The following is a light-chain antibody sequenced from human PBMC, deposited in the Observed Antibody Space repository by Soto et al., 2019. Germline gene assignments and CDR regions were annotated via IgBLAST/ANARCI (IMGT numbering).Light chain of an antibody. CDR3: QSYDSSLSGWV. CDR1: SSNIGAGYY. Sequence: QSVLTQPPSVSGAPGQTVTISCTGSSSNIGAGYYVHWYQQLPGTAPKLLIYGNSNRPSGVPDRFSGSKSGTSASLAITGLRADDEADYYCQSYDSSLSGWVFGGGTKLTVL. V-gene: IGLV1-40*01. J-gene: IGLJ3*02. CDR2: GNS.